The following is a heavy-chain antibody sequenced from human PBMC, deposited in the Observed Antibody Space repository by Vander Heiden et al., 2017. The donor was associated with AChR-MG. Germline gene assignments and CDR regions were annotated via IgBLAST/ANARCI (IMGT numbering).Heavy chain of an antibody. Sequence: QVQLVQSGAEVKKPGSSVKVSCKASGGTFSSYAVTGVRQAPGQGLEWMGGIIPIFGTANYAQKFQGRVTITADESTSTAYMELSSLRSEDTAVYYCAREEGERWLQLDQGGGYYYGMDVWGQGTTVTVSS. D-gene: IGHD5-12*01. CDR1: GGTFSSYA. J-gene: IGHJ6*02. CDR3: AREEGERWLQLDQGGGYYYGMDV. CDR2: IIPIFGTA. V-gene: IGHV1-69*01.